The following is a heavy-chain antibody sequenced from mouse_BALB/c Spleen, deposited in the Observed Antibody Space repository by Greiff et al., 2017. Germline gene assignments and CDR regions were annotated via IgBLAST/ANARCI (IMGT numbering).Heavy chain of an antibody. Sequence: EVKLVESGPGLVAPSQSLSITCTVSGFSLTNSGVHWVRQTPEKRLEWVASISSGGSTYYPDSVKGRFTISRDNARNILYLQMSSLRSEDTAMYYCARLTTVVDAMDYWGQGTSVTVSS. V-gene: IGHV5-6-5*01. CDR1: GFSLTNSG. CDR3: ARLTTVVDAMDY. CDR2: ISSGGST. D-gene: IGHD1-1*01. J-gene: IGHJ4*01.